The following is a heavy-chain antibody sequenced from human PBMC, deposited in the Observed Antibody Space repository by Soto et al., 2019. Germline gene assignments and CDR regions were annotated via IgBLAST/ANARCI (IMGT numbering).Heavy chain of an antibody. CDR2: ISYDGSNK. V-gene: IGHV3-30-3*01. CDR1: GFTFSSYA. CDR3: ARSKGCSSTSCYIFLVHYYGMDV. Sequence: SLRLSCAASGFTFSSYAMHWVRQAPGKGLEWVAVISYDGSNKYYADSVKGRFTISRDNSKNTLYLQMNSLRAEDTAVYYCARSKGCSSTSCYIFLVHYYGMDVWGQGTTVTVSS. D-gene: IGHD2-2*02. J-gene: IGHJ6*02.